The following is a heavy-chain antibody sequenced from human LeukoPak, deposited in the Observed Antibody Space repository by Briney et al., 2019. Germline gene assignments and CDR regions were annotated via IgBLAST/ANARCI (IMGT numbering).Heavy chain of an antibody. CDR2: IWYDGSNK. J-gene: IGHJ3*02. D-gene: IGHD3-10*01. V-gene: IGHV3-33*01. CDR1: GFTFSSYG. CDR3: ARDQRNDDDRITMVRGVIIRGFDI. Sequence: PGRSLRLSCAASGFTFSSYGMHWVRQAPGKGLEWVAVIWYDGSNKYYADSVKGRFTISRDNSKNTLYLQMNSLRAEDTAVYYCARDQRNDDDRITMVRGVIIRGFDIWGQGTMVTVSS.